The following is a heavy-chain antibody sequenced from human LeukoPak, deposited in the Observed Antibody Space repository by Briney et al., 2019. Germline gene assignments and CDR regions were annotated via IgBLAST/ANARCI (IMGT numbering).Heavy chain of an antibody. D-gene: IGHD6-13*01. V-gene: IGHV4-34*09. Sequence: SETLSLTCAVYGGSFSGYYWSWIRQPPGKGLEWIGYIYYSGSTYYNPSLKSRVTISVDTSKNQFSLKLSSVTAADTAVYYCARALRIAAAGSHNWFDPWGQGTLVTVSS. CDR3: ARALRIAAAGSHNWFDP. J-gene: IGHJ5*02. CDR2: IYYSGST. CDR1: GGSFSGYY.